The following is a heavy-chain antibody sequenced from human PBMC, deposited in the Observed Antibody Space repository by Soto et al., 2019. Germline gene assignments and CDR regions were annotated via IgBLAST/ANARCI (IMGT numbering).Heavy chain of an antibody. CDR3: TRPQSSGWYDY. Sequence: GESLKISCKGSGYSFTSHCIAWVRQMPGEGLEWLWLINPADSDIRYSPSFQGQVTLSVDKSINTAYLQWSSLKASDTATYYCTRPQSSGWYDYWGQGTLVTVSS. CDR2: INPADSDI. V-gene: IGHV5-51*01. D-gene: IGHD6-19*01. J-gene: IGHJ4*02. CDR1: GYSFTSHC.